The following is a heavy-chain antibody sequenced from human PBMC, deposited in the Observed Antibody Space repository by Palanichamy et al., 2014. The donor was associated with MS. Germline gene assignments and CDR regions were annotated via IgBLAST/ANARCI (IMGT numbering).Heavy chain of an antibody. CDR3: ARAVTSAWYSPGY. J-gene: IGHJ4*02. D-gene: IGHD6-19*01. Sequence: TISRDDSKNSLYLQMNSLKTEDTALYYCARAVTSAWYSPGYWGQGTLVTVSS. V-gene: IGHV3-72*01.